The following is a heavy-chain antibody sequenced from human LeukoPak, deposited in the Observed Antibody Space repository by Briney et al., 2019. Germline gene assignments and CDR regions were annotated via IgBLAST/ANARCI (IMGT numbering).Heavy chain of an antibody. CDR2: INAANGYA. V-gene: IGHV1-3*01. CDR1: GYTFTNYA. D-gene: IGHD5-24*01. Sequence: ASVKVSCKASGYTFTNYAIHWVRQAPGQRPEWLAWINAANGYARYSHHLQGRVIITRDTSASTAYMEVNNLRSDDTAMYYCAIRDGHTDHWGQGTLVTVSS. J-gene: IGHJ4*02. CDR3: AIRDGHTDH.